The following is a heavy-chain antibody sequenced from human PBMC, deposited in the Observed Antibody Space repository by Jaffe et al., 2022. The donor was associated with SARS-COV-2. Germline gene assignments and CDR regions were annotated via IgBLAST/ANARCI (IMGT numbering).Heavy chain of an antibody. CDR3: ARGRVDKLVDIVATGPGVFDY. D-gene: IGHD5-12*01. V-gene: IGHV4-31*03. CDR2: IYYSGST. Sequence: QVQLQESGPGLVKPSQTLSLTCTVSGGSISSGGYYWSWIRQHPGKGLEWIGYIYYSGSTYYNPSLKSRVTISVDTSKNQFSLKLSSVTAADTAVYYCARGRVDKLVDIVATGPGVFDYWGQGTLVTVSS. J-gene: IGHJ4*02. CDR1: GGSISSGGYY.